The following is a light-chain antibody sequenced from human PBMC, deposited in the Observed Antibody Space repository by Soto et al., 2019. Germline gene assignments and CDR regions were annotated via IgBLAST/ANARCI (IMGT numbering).Light chain of an antibody. CDR1: QDISNN. CDR2: DAS. J-gene: IGKJ2*01. CDR3: QQFDNVPYT. Sequence: DIQMTQSPSPLSASVGDRITIACRASQDISNNVNWYQQKPGKAPKLLISDASDLETGAPSRFSGSGSGTDFTLTITGLQPEDIATYFCQQFDNVPYTFGQGTKLEIK. V-gene: IGKV1-33*01.